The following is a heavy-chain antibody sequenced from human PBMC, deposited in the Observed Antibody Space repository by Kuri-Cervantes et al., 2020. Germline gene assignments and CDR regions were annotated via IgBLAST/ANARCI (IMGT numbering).Heavy chain of an antibody. J-gene: IGHJ4*02. CDR3: AKVGDTDLNDY. V-gene: IGHV3-23*01. CDR1: GFTFSRHA. Sequence: GESLKISCAAPGFTFSRHAMSWIRQAPGKGLEWVSAVSGSGGSTYYAASVKGRFTISRDNSKNTLYLQMNSLRAEDTAVYYCAKVGDTDLNDYWGQGTLVTVSS. D-gene: IGHD3-10*01. CDR2: VSGSGGST.